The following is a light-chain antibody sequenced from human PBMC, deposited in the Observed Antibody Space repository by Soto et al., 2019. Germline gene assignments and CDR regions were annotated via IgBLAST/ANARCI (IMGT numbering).Light chain of an antibody. J-gene: IGKJ5*01. V-gene: IGKV3-11*01. CDR1: QSVSFY. CDR2: DAS. Sequence: EIVLTQSPGTLSLSPGERATLSCRASQSVSFYFAWYQQKPGQAPRLLIYDASNRATGIPARFSGSGSGTDFTLTISSLEPEDFAVYYCQQRSKWPLTFGQGTRLEIK. CDR3: QQRSKWPLT.